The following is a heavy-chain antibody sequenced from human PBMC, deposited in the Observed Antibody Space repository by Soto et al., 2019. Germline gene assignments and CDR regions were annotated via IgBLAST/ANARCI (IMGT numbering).Heavy chain of an antibody. CDR2: VSVPSGDT. CDR1: GYSFSSFG. CDR3: ARTCRSGGSCYLEY. Sequence: ASVKVSCKASGYSFSSFGISWVRQAPGQGLEWVGWVSVPSGDTSSAQNFQGRVTVTTDTSTSTAYMEVGSLRSDDTAVYYCARTCRSGGSCYLEYWGEGTLVTVSS. J-gene: IGHJ4*02. D-gene: IGHD2-15*01. V-gene: IGHV1-18*01.